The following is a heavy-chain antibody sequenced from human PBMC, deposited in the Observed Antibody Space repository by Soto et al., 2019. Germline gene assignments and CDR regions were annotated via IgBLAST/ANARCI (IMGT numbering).Heavy chain of an antibody. J-gene: IGHJ4*02. Sequence: GASVKVSCKASGYPFTSYDINWVRQATGQGLEWMGWMNPNSGHAGYAEKFLGRVTTTSNTSITTAYMELGSLRSDDTAVYYCARTTRSGYSGAWSPFDYWGQGTLVTVSS. D-gene: IGHD6-19*01. V-gene: IGHV1-8*01. CDR1: GYPFTSYD. CDR3: ARTTRSGYSGAWSPFDY. CDR2: MNPNSGHA.